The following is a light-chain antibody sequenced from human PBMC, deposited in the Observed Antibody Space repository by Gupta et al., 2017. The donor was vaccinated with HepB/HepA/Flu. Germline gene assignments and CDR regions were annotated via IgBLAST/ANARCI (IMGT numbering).Light chain of an antibody. CDR3: HQDYSSPVT. Sequence: DIVMTQSPDSLAVSLGERATIKCKSSQSVLYRSNNKNDLAWYQQKPGQPPKLLIYWTSTRESGVPDRFSGSGSGTDFTLTISSLQAEDVAVYYCHQDYSSPVTFGQGTKLEIK. CDR2: WTS. V-gene: IGKV4-1*01. J-gene: IGKJ2*01. CDR1: QSVLYRSNNKND.